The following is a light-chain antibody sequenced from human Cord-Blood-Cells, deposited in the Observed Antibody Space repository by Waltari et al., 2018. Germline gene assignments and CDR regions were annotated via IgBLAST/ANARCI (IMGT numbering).Light chain of an antibody. CDR2: GNS. CDR3: QSYDSSLSGPL. Sequence: QSVLTQPPSVSGAPGQRVTISCTGSSSNIGAGYDVPWYQQLPGTAPKLLIYGNSNRPSGVPDRFSGSKSGTSASLAITGLQAEDEADYYCQSYDSSLSGPLFGGGTKLTVL. J-gene: IGLJ2*01. CDR1: SSNIGAGYD. V-gene: IGLV1-40*01.